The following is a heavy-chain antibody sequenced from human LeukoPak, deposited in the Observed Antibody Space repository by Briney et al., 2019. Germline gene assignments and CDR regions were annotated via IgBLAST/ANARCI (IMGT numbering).Heavy chain of an antibody. Sequence: PSETLSPTCAVYGGSFSGYYWSWIRQPPGKGLEWIGEINHSGSTNYNPSLKSRVTISVDTSKNQFSLKLSSVTAADTAVYYCARAPHYYDSSGYYKYYYYYGMDVWGQGTTVTVSS. CDR2: INHSGST. J-gene: IGHJ6*02. V-gene: IGHV4-34*01. CDR1: GGSFSGYY. D-gene: IGHD3-22*01. CDR3: ARAPHYYDSSGYYKYYYYYGMDV.